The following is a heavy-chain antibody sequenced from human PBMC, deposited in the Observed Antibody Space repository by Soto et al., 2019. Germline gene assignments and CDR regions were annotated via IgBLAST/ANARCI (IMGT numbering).Heavy chain of an antibody. V-gene: IGHV4-31*03. J-gene: IGHJ3*02. CDR2: IYYSGST. Sequence: SETLSLTCTVSGGSISSGGYYWSWIRQHPGKGLEWIGYIYYSGSTHYNPSLKSRVTISVDTSKNQFSLKLSSVTAADTAVYYCARGRFDFGVVPSNAFDIWGQGTMVTVSS. D-gene: IGHD3-3*01. CDR1: GGSISSGGYY. CDR3: ARGRFDFGVVPSNAFDI.